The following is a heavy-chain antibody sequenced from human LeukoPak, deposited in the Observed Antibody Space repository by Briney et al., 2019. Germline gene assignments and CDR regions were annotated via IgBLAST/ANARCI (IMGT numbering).Heavy chain of an antibody. V-gene: IGHV3-23*01. CDR1: GFTFSNHG. CDR3: AKNADRGAYCRGGSCYPYYYYYMDV. Sequence: GGSLRLSCAASGFTFSNHGMNWVRQAPGKGLEWVSGISPSGDITYYADSVKGRFTVSRDNSKNTLYLQMNSLTVEDTAIYYCAKNADRGAYCRGGSCYPYYYYYMDVWGTGTTVTISS. CDR2: ISPSGDIT. J-gene: IGHJ6*03. D-gene: IGHD2-15*01.